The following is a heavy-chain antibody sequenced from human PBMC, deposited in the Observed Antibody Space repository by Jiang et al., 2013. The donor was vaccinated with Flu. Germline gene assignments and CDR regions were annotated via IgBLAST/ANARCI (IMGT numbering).Heavy chain of an antibody. CDR2: IDPSDSYT. CDR3: ARHIIVVVTATTDAFDI. Sequence: SLRISCKGSGYSFTSYWISWVRQMPGKGLEWMGRIDPSDSYTNYSPSFQGHVTISADRSISTAYLQWSSLKASDTAMYYCARHIIVVVTATTDAFDIWGQGTMVTVSS. D-gene: IGHD2-21*02. J-gene: IGHJ3*02. CDR1: GYSFTSYW. V-gene: IGHV5-10-1*01.